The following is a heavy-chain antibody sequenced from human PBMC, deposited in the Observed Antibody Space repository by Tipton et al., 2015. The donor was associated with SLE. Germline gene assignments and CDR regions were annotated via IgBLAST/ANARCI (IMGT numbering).Heavy chain of an antibody. Sequence: LRLSCTVSGGSISSHYWSWIRQPPGKGLEWIGEINHSGSTNYNPSLKSRVTISVDTSKNQFSLRLSSVTPADTAVYYCARDQMGLGIWGQGTMVTVSS. CDR2: INHSGST. J-gene: IGHJ3*02. CDR3: ARDQMGLGI. V-gene: IGHV4-59*11. CDR1: GGSISSHY. D-gene: IGHD5-24*01.